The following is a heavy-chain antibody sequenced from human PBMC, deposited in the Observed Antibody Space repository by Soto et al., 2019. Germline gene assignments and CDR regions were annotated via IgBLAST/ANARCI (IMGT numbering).Heavy chain of an antibody. J-gene: IGHJ4*02. CDR2: ITAYNGNT. D-gene: IGHD1-26*01. V-gene: IGHV1-18*01. CDR1: GYTFSSYG. Sequence: QVQLVQSGAEVKKPGASLKVSCKASGYTFSSYGISWVRQAPGQGLEWMGWITAYNGNTNYAQKFQGRVTMTTDTATSTAYMELRSRRSDDTAVYYCARDRWDHMGMHYWGQGTLVTVSS. CDR3: ARDRWDHMGMHY.